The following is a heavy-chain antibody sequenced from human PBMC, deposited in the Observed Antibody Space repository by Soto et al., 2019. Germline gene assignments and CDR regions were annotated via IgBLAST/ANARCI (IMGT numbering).Heavy chain of an antibody. J-gene: IGHJ6*02. Sequence: SETLSLTCTVSGGSISSGDYYWSWIRQPPGKGLEWIGEINHSGSTNYNPSLKSRVTISVDTSKNRFSLKLSSVTAADTAVYYCARVGTARPVRYYYYGMDVWGQGTTVTVSS. V-gene: IGHV4-39*07. CDR1: GGSISSGDYY. D-gene: IGHD6-6*01. CDR2: INHSGST. CDR3: ARVGTARPVRYYYYGMDV.